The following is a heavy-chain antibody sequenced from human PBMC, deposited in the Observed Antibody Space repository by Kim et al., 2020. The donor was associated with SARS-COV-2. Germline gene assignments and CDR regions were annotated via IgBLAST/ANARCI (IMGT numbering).Heavy chain of an antibody. V-gene: IGHV3-7*03. CDR1: GFTFSSYG. J-gene: IGHJ3*01. D-gene: IGHD2-2*01. CDR2: IKQDGSEK. CDR3: ARFLTRRGNIVVVSAAF. Sequence: GGSLRLSCAASGFTFSSYGMSWVRQAPGKGLEWVANIKQDGSEKYYVDSVKGRFTISRDNAKNSLYLQMNSLRAEDTAVYYCARFLTRRGNIVVVSAAF.